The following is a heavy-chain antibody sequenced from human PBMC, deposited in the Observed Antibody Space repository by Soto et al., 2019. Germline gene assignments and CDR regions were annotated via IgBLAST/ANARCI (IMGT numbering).Heavy chain of an antibody. CDR1: GFTFSRYG. Sequence: AGGALRLSWGASGFTFSRYGMHWGRQAPGKGLEWVAVIWYDGSNKYYADSVKGRFTISRDNSKNTLYLQMNSLRAEDTAVYYCARDNKQLVWLYYYGMDVWGQGTTVTVSS. V-gene: IGHV3-33*01. CDR2: IWYDGSNK. CDR3: ARDNKQLVWLYYYGMDV. J-gene: IGHJ6*02. D-gene: IGHD6-6*01.